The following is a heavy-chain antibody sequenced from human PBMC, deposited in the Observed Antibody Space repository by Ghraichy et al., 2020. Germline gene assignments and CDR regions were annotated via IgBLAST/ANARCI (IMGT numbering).Heavy chain of an antibody. J-gene: IGHJ5*02. CDR2: ISSSSTYI. V-gene: IGHV3-21*01. Sequence: GGSLRLSCAASGFTFSSYSMNWVRQAPGKGLEWVSSISSSSTYIYYADSVKGRFTISRDNAKNSLYLQMNSLTAEDTAVYYCARDHVSRYCSSTSCGAEDWFDPWGQGTLVTVSS. CDR3: ARDHVSRYCSSTSCGAEDWFDP. CDR1: GFTFSSYS. D-gene: IGHD2-2*01.